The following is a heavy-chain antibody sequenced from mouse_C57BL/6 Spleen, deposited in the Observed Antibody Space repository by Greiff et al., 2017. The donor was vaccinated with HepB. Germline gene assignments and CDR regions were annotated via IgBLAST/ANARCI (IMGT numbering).Heavy chain of an antibody. J-gene: IGHJ2*01. Sequence: EVMLVESGEGLVKPGGSLKLSCAASGFTFSSYAMSWVRQTPEKRLEWVAYISSGGDYIYYADTVKGRFTFSRDNARNTLYLQMSSLKSEDTAMYYCTREGIYDGYYDYFDYWGQGTTLTVSS. V-gene: IGHV5-9-1*02. CDR3: TREGIYDGYYDYFDY. D-gene: IGHD2-3*01. CDR2: ISSGGDYI. CDR1: GFTFSSYA.